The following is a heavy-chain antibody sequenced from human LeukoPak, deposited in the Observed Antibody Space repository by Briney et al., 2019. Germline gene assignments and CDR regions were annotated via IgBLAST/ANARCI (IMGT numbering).Heavy chain of an antibody. CDR3: ARHTMIVVVTPFD. V-gene: IGHV1-2*02. D-gene: IGHD3-22*01. CDR2: INPNSGGT. J-gene: IGHJ4*02. Sequence: ASVKVSCKASGHTFTGYYMHWVRQAPGQGLEWMGWINPNSGGTNYAQKFRGRVTMTRDTSISTAYMELSRLRSDDTAVYYCARHTMIVVVTPFDWGQGTLVTVSS. CDR1: GHTFTGYY.